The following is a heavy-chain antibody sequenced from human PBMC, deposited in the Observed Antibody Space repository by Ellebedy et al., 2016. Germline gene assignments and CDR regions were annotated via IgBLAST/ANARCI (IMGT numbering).Heavy chain of an antibody. CDR2: IIPILGIA. D-gene: IGHD4-17*01. J-gene: IGHJ4*02. V-gene: IGHV1-69*04. Sequence: ASVKVSCKASGGTFSSYAISWVRQAPGQGLEWMGRIIPILGIANYAQKFQGRVTITADKSTSTAYMELNSLRAEDTAVYYCAKDRYGDYVVYFDYWGQGTLVTVSS. CDR3: AKDRYGDYVVYFDY. CDR1: GGTFSSYA.